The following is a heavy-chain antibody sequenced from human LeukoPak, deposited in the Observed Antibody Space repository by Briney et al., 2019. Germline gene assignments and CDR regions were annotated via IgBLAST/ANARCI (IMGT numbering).Heavy chain of an antibody. CDR3: ARAVVVVAATQNWFDP. CDR2: IYYSGST. Sequence: NPSQTLSLTCTVSGGSISSGGYYWSWIRQHPGKGLEWIGYIYYSGSTYYNPSLRSRVTISVDTSKNQFSLKLSSVTAADTAVYYCARAVVVVAATQNWFDPWGQGTLVTVSS. J-gene: IGHJ5*02. D-gene: IGHD2-15*01. CDR1: GGSISSGGYY. V-gene: IGHV4-31*03.